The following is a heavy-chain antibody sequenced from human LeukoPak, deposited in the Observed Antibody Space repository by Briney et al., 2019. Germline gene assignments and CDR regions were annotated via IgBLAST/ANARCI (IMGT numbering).Heavy chain of an antibody. J-gene: IGHJ5*02. V-gene: IGHV4-38-2*01. Sequence: PSETLSLTCAVSGYSISSGYYWGWIRQPPGKGLEWIGSIYHSGSTYYNPSLKSRVTISVDTSKNQFSLKLSSVTAADTAVYYCARHVTTMVRGVILIHGFDPWGQGTLVTVSS. D-gene: IGHD3-10*01. CDR3: ARHVTTMVRGVILIHGFDP. CDR1: GYSISSGYY. CDR2: IYHSGST.